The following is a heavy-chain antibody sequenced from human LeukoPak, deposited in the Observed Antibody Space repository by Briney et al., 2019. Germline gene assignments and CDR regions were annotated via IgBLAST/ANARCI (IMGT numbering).Heavy chain of an antibody. CDR2: IYYSGST. CDR3: ARAVAGGDRGYYYYYMDV. Sequence: SETLSLTCTVSGGSISSSSYYWGWIRQPPGKGLEWIGSIYYSGSTYYNPSLKSRVTISVDTSKNQFSLKLSSVTAADTAVYYCARAVAGGDRGYYYYYMDVWGKGTTVTVSS. J-gene: IGHJ6*03. CDR1: GGSISSSSYY. D-gene: IGHD6-19*01. V-gene: IGHV4-39*07.